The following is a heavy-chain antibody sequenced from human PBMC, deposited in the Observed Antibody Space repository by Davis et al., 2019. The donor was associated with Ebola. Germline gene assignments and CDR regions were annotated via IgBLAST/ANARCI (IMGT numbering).Heavy chain of an antibody. D-gene: IGHD6-13*01. CDR3: ERAGSSWPVYYYYGMDV. CDR1: GGSISSSSYY. Sequence: MPSETLSLTCTVSGGSISSSSYYWGWIRQPPGKGLEWIGSIYYSGSTYYNPSLKSRVTISVDTSKNQFSLKLSSVTAADTAVYYCERAGSSWPVYYYYGMDVWGQGTTVTVSS. V-gene: IGHV4-39*07. CDR2: IYYSGST. J-gene: IGHJ6*02.